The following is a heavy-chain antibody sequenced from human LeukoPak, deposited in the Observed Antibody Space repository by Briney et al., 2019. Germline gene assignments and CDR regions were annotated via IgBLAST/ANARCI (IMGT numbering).Heavy chain of an antibody. D-gene: IGHD6-19*01. CDR3: ASANLLSGWYDDYGMDV. CDR2: INSDGSST. J-gene: IGHJ6*02. V-gene: IGHV3-74*01. Sequence: GGSLRLSCAASGFTFSSYWMHWVRQAPGKGLVWVPRINSDGSSTSYADSVKGRFTISRDNAKNTLYLQMNSLRAEDTAVYYCASANLLSGWYDDYGMDVWGQGTTVTVSS. CDR1: GFTFSSYW.